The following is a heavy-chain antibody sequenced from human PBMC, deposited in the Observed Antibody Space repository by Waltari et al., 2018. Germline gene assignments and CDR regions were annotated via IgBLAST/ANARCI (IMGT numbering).Heavy chain of an antibody. J-gene: IGHJ3*02. CDR1: GGTFTSYA. CDR3: ARQESRYYDFWSGYSPGAFDI. D-gene: IGHD3-3*01. V-gene: IGHV1-69*01. Sequence: QVQLVQSGAEVKKPGSSVKVPCKASGGTFTSYAIRWVRQAPGQGLEWMGGSIPIFGTANYAQKFQGRVTITADESTSTAYMELSSLRSEDTAVYYCARQESRYYDFWSGYSPGAFDIWGQGTMVTVSS. CDR2: SIPIFGTA.